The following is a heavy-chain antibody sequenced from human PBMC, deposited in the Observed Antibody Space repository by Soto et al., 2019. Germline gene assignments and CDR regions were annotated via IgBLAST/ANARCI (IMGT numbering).Heavy chain of an antibody. D-gene: IGHD2-2*01. J-gene: IGHJ4*02. V-gene: IGHV4-39*02. CDR1: DGSISSNNFY. CDR3: ARGRVYCSSTSCRLRFIDY. CDR2: VYYGGST. Sequence: QLQLQESGPGLVKPSETLSLTCTVSDGSISSNNFYWGWIRQPPGKGLEWIGSVYYGGSTYYNPSLQSRISISVDTSKNHFSLRLNSMTAADTAVYYCARGRVYCSSTSCRLRFIDYWGQGTLVTVSS.